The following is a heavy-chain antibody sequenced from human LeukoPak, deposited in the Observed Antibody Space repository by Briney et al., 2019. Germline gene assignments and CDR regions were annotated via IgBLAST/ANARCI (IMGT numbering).Heavy chain of an antibody. J-gene: IGHJ4*02. CDR1: GYSFTSYW. Sequence: GESLKISCKGSGYSFTSYWIGWVRPMPGKSLEWMGIIYPGDSDTRYSPSLQGQVTISADKCSSTAYLQWSSLKASDTAMYYCARHNVYSSSWYLGYWGQGTLVTVSS. V-gene: IGHV5-51*01. CDR3: ARHNVYSSSWYLGY. CDR2: IYPGDSDT. D-gene: IGHD6-13*01.